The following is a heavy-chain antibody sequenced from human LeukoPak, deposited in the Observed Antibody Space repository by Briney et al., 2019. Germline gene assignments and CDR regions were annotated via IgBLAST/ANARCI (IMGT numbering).Heavy chain of an antibody. D-gene: IGHD3-9*01. V-gene: IGHV3-49*04. CDR2: IRSKAYGGTT. Sequence: GGSLRLSCAASGFTFSSYAMSWVRLAPGKGLEWVGFIRSKAYGGTTEYAASVKGRFTISRDDSKSIAYLQMNSLKTEDTAVYYCTTSLSYDILTGYCDPWGQGTLVTVSS. J-gene: IGHJ5*02. CDR3: TTSLSYDILTGYCDP. CDR1: GFTFSSYA.